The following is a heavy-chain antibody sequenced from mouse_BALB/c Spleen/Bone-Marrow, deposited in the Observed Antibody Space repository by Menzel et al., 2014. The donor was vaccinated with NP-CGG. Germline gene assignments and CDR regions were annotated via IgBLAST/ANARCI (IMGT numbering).Heavy chain of an antibody. CDR3: ARGIYYANYFDY. Sequence: EVKLVESGPELVKPGASVKMSCKASGYTFTDYYMNWVKQSHGESFEWIGRANPYNGGTSYNQKFKGKATLTVDKSSSTAYMELNSLTSEDSAVYYCARGIYYANYFDYWGQGTTLTVSS. V-gene: IGHV1-19*01. D-gene: IGHD2-1*01. CDR2: ANPYNGGT. CDR1: GYTFTDYY. J-gene: IGHJ2*01.